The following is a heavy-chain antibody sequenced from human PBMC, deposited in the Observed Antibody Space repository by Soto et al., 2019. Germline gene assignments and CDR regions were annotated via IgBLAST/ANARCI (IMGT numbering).Heavy chain of an antibody. J-gene: IGHJ4*02. D-gene: IGHD4-4*01. CDR3: ARHDYSKSPHDY. V-gene: IGHV4-59*08. CDR1: GASISSYF. Sequence: SGTLSLTCTFSGASISSYFWRGTGQPPGKGLEWIAYIFYSGSTEYNPSLKSGVTISVDTSRNQFSLKLSSVTAADTTVYCGARHDYSKSPHDYWGQGTLVTVSS. CDR2: IFYSGST.